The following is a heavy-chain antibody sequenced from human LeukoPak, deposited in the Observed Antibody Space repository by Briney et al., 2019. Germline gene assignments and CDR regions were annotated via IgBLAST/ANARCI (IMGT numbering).Heavy chain of an antibody. CDR1: GYTFTDPY. CDR3: ARDFYYDSSGAFDF. V-gene: IGHV1-2*02. CDR2: INPNSGDT. D-gene: IGHD3-22*01. J-gene: IGHJ4*02. Sequence: ASVKVSCKASGYTFTDPYIHWVRRAPGQGLEWMGWINPNSGDTNYAQKFQGRVTMTRDRSITTAYMDLSRLRSDDTAVYYCARDFYYDSSGAFDFWGQGTLVTVSS.